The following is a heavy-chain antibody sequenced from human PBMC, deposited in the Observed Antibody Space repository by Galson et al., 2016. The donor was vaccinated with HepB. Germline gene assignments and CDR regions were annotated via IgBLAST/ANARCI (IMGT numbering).Heavy chain of an antibody. CDR3: ARGNGWHLY. CDR1: GGSISSTNCY. D-gene: IGHD2-15*01. CDR2: VFYSGIT. Sequence: SETLSLTCTVSGGSISSTNCYWGWIRQTPGTELEWIGSVFYSGITYYNPSLKSRVTISVDTSKSQFSLNLSSVTAADTAVYYCARGNGWHLYWGQGTLVTVSS. J-gene: IGHJ4*02. V-gene: IGHV4-39*07.